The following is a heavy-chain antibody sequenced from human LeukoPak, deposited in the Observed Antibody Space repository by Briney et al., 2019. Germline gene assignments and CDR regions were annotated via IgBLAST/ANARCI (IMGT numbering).Heavy chain of an antibody. J-gene: IGHJ6*02. CDR1: AFTFSSSG. CDR2: IWYDGSNK. V-gene: IGHV3-33*01. Sequence: GRSLRPSCAASAFTFSSSGMDSVRQAPGKWLEWVAVIWYDGSNKYYADSVKGRFTISRDKSKNTLYQQMDSLRAEDTAVYDCARENYGMDVWGQGTTVTVSS. CDR3: ARENYGMDV.